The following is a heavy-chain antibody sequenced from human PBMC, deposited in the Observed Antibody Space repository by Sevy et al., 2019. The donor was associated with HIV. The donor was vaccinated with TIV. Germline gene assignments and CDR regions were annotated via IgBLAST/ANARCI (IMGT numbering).Heavy chain of an antibody. CDR1: GYIFSSYG. CDR2: LSYDERNK. CDR3: AKDRDVLLVPSTMRDEYPGYGMDV. Sequence: GGSLRLSCAASGYIFSSYGIHWVRQAPGKGLERVAFLSYDERNKYYADSVKGRFTISGDSSKNTFYLQMNNLRADDTAVYYCAKDRDVLLVPSTMRDEYPGYGMDVWGQGTTVTVSS. D-gene: IGHD2-2*01. V-gene: IGHV3-30*18. J-gene: IGHJ6*02.